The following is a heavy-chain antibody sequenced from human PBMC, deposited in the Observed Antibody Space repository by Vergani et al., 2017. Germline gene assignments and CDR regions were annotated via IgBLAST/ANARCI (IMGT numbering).Heavy chain of an antibody. CDR2: IYSGGST. D-gene: IGHD1-26*01. J-gene: IGHJ6*02. V-gene: IGHV3-66*02. CDR1: GFTVSSNY. CDR3: ARERVGATPYYYYYYGMDV. Sequence: EVQLVESGGGLVQPGGYLRLSCAASGFTVSSNYMSWVRQAPGKGLEWVSVIYSGGSTYYADSVKGRFTISRDNSKNTLYLQMNSLRAEDTAVYYCARERVGATPYYYYYYGMDVWGQGTTVTVSS.